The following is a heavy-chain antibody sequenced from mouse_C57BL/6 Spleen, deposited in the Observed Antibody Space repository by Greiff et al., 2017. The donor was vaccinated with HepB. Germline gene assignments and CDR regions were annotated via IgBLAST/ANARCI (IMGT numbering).Heavy chain of an antibody. Sequence: EVMLVESEGGLVQPGSSMKLSCTASGFTFSDYYMAWVRQVPEKGLEWVANINYDGSSTYYLDSLKSRFIISRDNAKNILYLQMSSLKSEDTATYYCARERLSWNFDYWGQGTTLTVSS. CDR3: ARERLSWNFDY. J-gene: IGHJ2*01. CDR2: INYDGSST. V-gene: IGHV5-16*01. CDR1: GFTFSDYY. D-gene: IGHD1-3*01.